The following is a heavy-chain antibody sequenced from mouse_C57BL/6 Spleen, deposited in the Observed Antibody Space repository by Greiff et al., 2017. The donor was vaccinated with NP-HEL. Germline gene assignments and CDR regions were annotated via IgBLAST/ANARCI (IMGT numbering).Heavy chain of an antibody. J-gene: IGHJ4*01. CDR3: AIPSSGYSYAMDY. Sequence: QVQLQQPGAELVKPGASVKMSCKASGYTFTSYWITWVKQRPGQGLEWIGDIYPGSGSTNYNEKFKSKATLTVDTSSSTAYMQLSSLTSEDSAVYYCAIPSSGYSYAMDYWGQGTSVTVSS. D-gene: IGHD3-2*02. CDR1: GYTFTSYW. V-gene: IGHV1-55*01. CDR2: IYPGSGST.